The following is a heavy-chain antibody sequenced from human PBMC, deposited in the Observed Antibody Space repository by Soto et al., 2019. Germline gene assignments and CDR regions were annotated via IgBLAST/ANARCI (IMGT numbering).Heavy chain of an antibody. Sequence: PGGSLRLSCAASGFTFSSYWMHWVRQAPGKGLVWVSRINSDGSSTSYADSVKGRFTISRDNAKNTLYLQMNSLRAEDTAVYYCARVRADSYGYPTRYYFDYWGQGTLVTVSS. CDR3: ARVRADSYGYPTRYYFDY. CDR1: GFTFSSYW. D-gene: IGHD6-25*01. V-gene: IGHV3-74*01. CDR2: INSDGSST. J-gene: IGHJ4*02.